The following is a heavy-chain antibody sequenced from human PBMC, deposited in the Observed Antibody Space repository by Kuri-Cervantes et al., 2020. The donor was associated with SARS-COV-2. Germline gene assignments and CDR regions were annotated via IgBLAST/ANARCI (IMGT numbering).Heavy chain of an antibody. CDR1: GLFISSGHY. J-gene: IGHJ4*02. D-gene: IGHD3/OR15-3a*01. V-gene: IGHV4-38-2*01. CDR2: IYYSGST. Sequence: ESLKISCAVSGLFISSGHYWGWIRQSPGRGLDWIGSIYYSGSTYYNPSLKSRVTISVDTSKNQFSLKLSSVTAADTAVYYCARLGVVGLGDDYWGQGTLVTVSS. CDR3: ARLGVVGLGDDY.